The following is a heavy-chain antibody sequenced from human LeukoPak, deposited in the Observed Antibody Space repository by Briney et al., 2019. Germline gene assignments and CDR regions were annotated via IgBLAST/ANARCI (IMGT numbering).Heavy chain of an antibody. Sequence: GASVTVSFKASGYTFTGYYMHWVRQAPGQGLEWMGRINPNSGGTNYAQKFQGRVTMTRDTSISTAYMELSRLGSDDTAVYYCARERLIWSGYSTFDYWGQGTLVTVSS. J-gene: IGHJ4*02. D-gene: IGHD3-3*01. CDR2: INPNSGGT. CDR3: ARERLIWSGYSTFDY. V-gene: IGHV1-2*06. CDR1: GYTFTGYY.